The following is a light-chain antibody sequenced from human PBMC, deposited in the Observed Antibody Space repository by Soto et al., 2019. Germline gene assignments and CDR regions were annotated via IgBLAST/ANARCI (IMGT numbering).Light chain of an antibody. CDR1: SSNVGKNI. CDR3: AALAAARNALYV. J-gene: IGLJ1*01. CDR2: STD. Sequence: QSVLTQPPSASGTPGQTVTISCSGSSSNVGKNIVNWYQQVPGTAPKLLIYSTDQLPSVVPDRFSGSKSGTSASLAIRGLQSEEEADYSCAALAAARNALYVIGSGSKGTVL. V-gene: IGLV1-44*01.